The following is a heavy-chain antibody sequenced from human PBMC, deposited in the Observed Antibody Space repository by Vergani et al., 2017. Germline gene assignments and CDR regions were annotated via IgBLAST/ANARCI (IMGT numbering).Heavy chain of an antibody. CDR2: IYSGGST. J-gene: IGHJ4*02. CDR1: GFTVSSNY. CDR3: ARLKAVAGTSFDY. D-gene: IGHD6-19*01. V-gene: IGHV3-66*01. Sequence: EVQLVESGGGLVQPGGSLRLSCAASGFTVSSNYMSWVRQAPGKGLEWVSVIYSGGSTYYADSVKGRFTISRDNSKNSLYLQMNSLRAEDTAVYYCARLKAVAGTSFDYWGQGTLVTVSS.